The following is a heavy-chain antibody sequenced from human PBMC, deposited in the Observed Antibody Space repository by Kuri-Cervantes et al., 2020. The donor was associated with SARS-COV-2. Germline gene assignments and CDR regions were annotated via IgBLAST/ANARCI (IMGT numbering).Heavy chain of an antibody. CDR3: ARFSSSSVGGYFDY. V-gene: IGHV1-2*02. CDR2: INPNSGGT. CDR1: GYTFTGYY. Sequence: ASVKVSCKASGYTFTGYYMHRVRQAPGQGLEWMGWINPNSGGTNYAQKFQGRVTMTRDTSISTAYMELSRLRSYDTAVYYCARFSSSSVGGYFDYWGQGTLVTSPQ. D-gene: IGHD6-6*01. J-gene: IGHJ4*02.